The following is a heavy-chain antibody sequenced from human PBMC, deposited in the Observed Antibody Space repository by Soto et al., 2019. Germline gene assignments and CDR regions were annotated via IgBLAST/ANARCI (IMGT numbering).Heavy chain of an antibody. CDR3: ANPPRPTSSGWYFVY. V-gene: IGHV3-23*01. D-gene: IGHD6-19*01. CDR2: ISGSGVST. J-gene: IGHJ4*02. CDR1: GFTFSTYA. Sequence: GGSLRLSCAASGFTFSTYAMSWVRQAPGKGLGWVSGISGSGVSTYYADSVKGRFTISRDNSKNTLYLQMNSLRAEDTAVYYCANPPRPTSSGWYFVYWGQGTLVTVSS.